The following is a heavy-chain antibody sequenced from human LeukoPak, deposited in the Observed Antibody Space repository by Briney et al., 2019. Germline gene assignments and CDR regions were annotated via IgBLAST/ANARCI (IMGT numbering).Heavy chain of an antibody. V-gene: IGHV3-48*03. CDR3: ARDRARFGELLDAFDI. J-gene: IGHJ3*02. Sequence: PGGSLRLSCAASGFTFSSYEMNWVRQAPGKGLEWVSYISSSGSTIYYADSVKGRFTISRDNAKNSLYLQMNSLRAEDTAVYYCARDRARFGELLDAFDIWGQGTMVTVSS. D-gene: IGHD3-10*01. CDR2: ISSSGSTI. CDR1: GFTFSSYE.